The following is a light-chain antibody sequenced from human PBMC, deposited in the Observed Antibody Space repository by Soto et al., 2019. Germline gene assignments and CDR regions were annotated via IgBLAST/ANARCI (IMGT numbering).Light chain of an antibody. J-gene: IGKJ4*01. Sequence: IVLTQSPATLSVSPGERATLSCRASQAVGSNLAWYQQRPGQAPRLLIYDASTRATGIPHRFSGGGSGTDFTLTISSLQSDDFAVYYCQHFNKWPHMPAFGGGTKPAIE. CDR2: DAS. V-gene: IGKV3-15*01. CDR1: QAVGSN. CDR3: QHFNKWPHMPA.